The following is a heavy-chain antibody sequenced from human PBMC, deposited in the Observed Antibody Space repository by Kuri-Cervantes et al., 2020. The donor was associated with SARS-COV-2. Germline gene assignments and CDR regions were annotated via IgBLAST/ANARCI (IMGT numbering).Heavy chain of an antibody. Sequence: GSPRLPCTVSGYSISSGYYWGWIRQPPGKGLEWIGSIYHSGSTYYNPSLKSRVTISVDTSKNQFPLKLSSVTAADTAVYFCARSQVLKHLDWSYKLSYRYHMDVWGQGTTVTVSS. V-gene: IGHV4-38-2*02. D-gene: IGHD3-9*01. CDR1: GYSISSGYY. CDR3: ARSQVLKHLDWSYKLSYRYHMDV. J-gene: IGHJ6*02. CDR2: IYHSGST.